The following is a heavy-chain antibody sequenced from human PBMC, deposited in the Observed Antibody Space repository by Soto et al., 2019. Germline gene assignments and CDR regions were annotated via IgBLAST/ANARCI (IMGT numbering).Heavy chain of an antibody. CDR1: GFTLSSYD. CDR3: TRKTPPTGMEV. CDR2: IGSGGDT. Sequence: EVQLVESGGGLVQPGGSLRLSCAASGFTLSSYDIHWVRQATGEGLAWVSGIGSGGDTHYADSVKGRFIISREDGKNSLYLQMNNLRVGDTAVYYCTRKTPPTGMEVWGQEATVTVSS. D-gene: IGHD3-9*01. J-gene: IGHJ6*02. V-gene: IGHV3-13*01.